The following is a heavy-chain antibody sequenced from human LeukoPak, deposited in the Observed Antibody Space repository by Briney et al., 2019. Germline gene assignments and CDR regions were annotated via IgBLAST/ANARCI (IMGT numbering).Heavy chain of an antibody. D-gene: IGHD2-2*01. V-gene: IGHV4-34*01. CDR1: GGSFSGHY. CDR3: AREGCSTTSCYPTDY. J-gene: IGHJ4*02. Sequence: SETLTLTCAVYGGSFSGHYWSWIHQPPGKGLEWIGEINHSGSTRDNPSLKSRVTISVDTSKNQFSLRLDSVTAADTAVYYCAREGCSTTSCYPTDYWGQGTLVIVSS. CDR2: INHSGST.